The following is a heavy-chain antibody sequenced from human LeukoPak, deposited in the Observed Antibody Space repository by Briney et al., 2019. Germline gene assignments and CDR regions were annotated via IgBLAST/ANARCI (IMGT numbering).Heavy chain of an antibody. J-gene: IGHJ4*02. CDR2: INSDGSST. CDR3: AKENPGSGSYYDSGGNFDY. D-gene: IGHD3-10*01. CDR1: GFTFSSYW. V-gene: IGHV3-74*01. Sequence: PGGSLRLSCAASGFTFSSYWMHWVRQAPGKGLVWVSRINSDGSSTSYADSVKGRFTISRDNAKNTLYLQMNSLRAEDTAVYYCAKENPGSGSYYDSGGNFDYWGQGTLVTVSS.